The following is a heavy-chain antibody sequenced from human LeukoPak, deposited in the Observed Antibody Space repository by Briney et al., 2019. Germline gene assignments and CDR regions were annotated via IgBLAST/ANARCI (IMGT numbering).Heavy chain of an antibody. D-gene: IGHD5-12*01. J-gene: IGHJ4*02. CDR2: IYYSGST. V-gene: IGHV4-39*07. Sequence: SETLSLTCTVSGGSISSSSYYWGWIRQPPGKGLEWIGSIYYSGSTYYNPSLKSRVTISVDTSKNQFSLKLSSVTAADTAVYYCARVITSGYYFFDYWGQGTLVTVSS. CDR3: ARVITSGYYFFDY. CDR1: GGSISSSSYY.